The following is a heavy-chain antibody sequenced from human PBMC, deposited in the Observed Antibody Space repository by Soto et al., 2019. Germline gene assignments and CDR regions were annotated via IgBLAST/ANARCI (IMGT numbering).Heavy chain of an antibody. CDR3: ARHESSSWYGPYNWFDP. CDR2: IYYSGST. V-gene: IGHV4-39*01. CDR1: GGSISSSSYY. Sequence: QLQLQESGPGLVKPSETLSLTCTVSGGSISSSSYYWGWIRQPPGKGLEWIGSIYYSGSTYYNPSLKSRVTISVDTSKNQFSLKLSSVTAADTAVYYCARHESSSWYGPYNWFDPWGQGTLVTVSS. J-gene: IGHJ5*02. D-gene: IGHD6-13*01.